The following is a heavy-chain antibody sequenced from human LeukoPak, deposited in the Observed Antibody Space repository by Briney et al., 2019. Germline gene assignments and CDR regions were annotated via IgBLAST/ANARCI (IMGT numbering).Heavy chain of an antibody. Sequence: PSETLSLTCTVTAGSISSYYWSWIRQPPGKGLEWIGYIYYSGSTNYNPSLKSRVTISVDTSKNQFSLKLSSVTAADTAVYYCASRVSAALDYWGQGTLVTVSS. V-gene: IGHV4-59*01. CDR2: IYYSGST. D-gene: IGHD2-15*01. CDR1: AGSISSYY. J-gene: IGHJ4*02. CDR3: ASRVSAALDY.